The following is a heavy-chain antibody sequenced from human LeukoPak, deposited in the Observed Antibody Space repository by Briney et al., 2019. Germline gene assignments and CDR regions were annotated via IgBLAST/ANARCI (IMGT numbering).Heavy chain of an antibody. CDR3: ARALITMVRGVIITWFDY. J-gene: IGHJ4*02. V-gene: IGHV4-30-4*01. CDR1: GGSISSGDYY. D-gene: IGHD3-10*01. CDR2: IYYSGST. Sequence: SETLSLTCTVSGGSISSGDYYWSSIRQPPGKGLEWIGYIYYSGSTYYNPSLKSRVTISVDTSKNQFSLKLSSVTAADTAVYYCARALITMVRGVIITWFDYWGQGTLVTVSS.